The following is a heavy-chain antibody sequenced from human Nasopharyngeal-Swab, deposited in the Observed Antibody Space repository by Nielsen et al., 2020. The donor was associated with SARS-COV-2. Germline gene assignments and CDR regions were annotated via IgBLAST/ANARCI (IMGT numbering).Heavy chain of an antibody. CDR1: GFTFSPYT. Sequence: GESQKISCATSGFTFSPYTMTWVRQAPGKGLQWISYITSGNSVQYADSVRGRFTISRDNAKNSLYLQMNSLTAEDTAVYYCARERGGGYGDYWGQGTLVTVSS. V-gene: IGHV3-48*04. CDR2: ITSGNSV. CDR3: ARERGGGYGDY. D-gene: IGHD5-12*01. J-gene: IGHJ4*02.